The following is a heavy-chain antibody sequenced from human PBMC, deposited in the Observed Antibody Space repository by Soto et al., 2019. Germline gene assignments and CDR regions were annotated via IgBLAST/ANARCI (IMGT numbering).Heavy chain of an antibody. CDR2: ISTDGRST. V-gene: IGHV3-74*01. Sequence: EVQLVESGGGLVQPGGSLGLSCAASGFTFSSYWMHWVRQAPGKGLVWVSHISTDGRSTTYAESVKGRFTISRDNAKNTLYLQMDSLTVEDTAVYYCATGGLQGLGNWGQGTLVTVSS. J-gene: IGHJ4*02. CDR3: ATGGLQGLGN. D-gene: IGHD4-4*01. CDR1: GFTFSSYW.